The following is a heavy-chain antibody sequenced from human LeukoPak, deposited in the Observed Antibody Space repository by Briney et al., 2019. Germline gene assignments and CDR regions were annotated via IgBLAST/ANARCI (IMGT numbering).Heavy chain of an antibody. CDR1: GDSITGYS. CDR3: VRGPYGSSISNWFDP. V-gene: IGHV4-59*01. Sequence: PSETLSLTCSVSGDSITGYSWSWIRQTPGKGLEWIGYIYYNGDTHYNPSLNSRLPMSVDTPKKQFSLNLRSVTAADTAVYYCVRGPYGSSISNWFDPWGQGLLVTVSS. D-gene: IGHD3-10*01. J-gene: IGHJ5*02. CDR2: IYYNGDT.